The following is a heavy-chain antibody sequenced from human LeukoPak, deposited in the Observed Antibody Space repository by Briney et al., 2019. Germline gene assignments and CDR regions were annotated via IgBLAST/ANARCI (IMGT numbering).Heavy chain of an antibody. CDR2: IYYSGST. J-gene: IGHJ5*02. Sequence: SETLSLTCTVSGGSISSYYWSWIRQPPGKGLEWIGYIYYSGSTNYNPSLKSRVTISVDTSKNQFSLKLSSVTAADTAVYHCARLYLVRGVIPWFDPWGQGTLVTVSS. D-gene: IGHD3-10*01. CDR3: ARLYLVRGVIPWFDP. CDR1: GGSISSYY. V-gene: IGHV4-59*08.